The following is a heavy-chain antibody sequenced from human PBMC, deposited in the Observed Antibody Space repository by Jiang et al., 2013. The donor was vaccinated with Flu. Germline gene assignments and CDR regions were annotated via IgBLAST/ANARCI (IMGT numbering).Heavy chain of an antibody. CDR1: GFTISPSW. D-gene: IGHD3-10*01. CDR3: ARSYYGAFDI. J-gene: IGHJ3*02. CDR2: IKGDGSVK. Sequence: VQLVESGGGLVQPGGSPRLACAASGFTISPSWVDWARQAPGRGLEWVASIKGDGSVKNYLASVKDRFSISIDNAKNSVFLQVSSLKAEDTAVYYCARSYYGAFDIWGRGTKVIVSS. V-gene: IGHV3-7*01.